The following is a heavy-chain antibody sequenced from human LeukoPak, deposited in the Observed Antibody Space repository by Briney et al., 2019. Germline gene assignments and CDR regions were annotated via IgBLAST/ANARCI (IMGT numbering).Heavy chain of an antibody. D-gene: IGHD2-15*01. CDR3: ARTEYCSGGSCYSHFDY. CDR1: GFTFSSYG. CDR2: IRYDGSNK. J-gene: IGHJ4*02. Sequence: PGGSLRLSCAASGFTFSSYGMHWVRQAQGKGLEWVAFIRYDGSNKYYADSVKGRFTISRDNSKNTLYLQMNSLRAEDTAVYYCARTEYCSGGSCYSHFDYWGQGTLVTVSS. V-gene: IGHV3-30*02.